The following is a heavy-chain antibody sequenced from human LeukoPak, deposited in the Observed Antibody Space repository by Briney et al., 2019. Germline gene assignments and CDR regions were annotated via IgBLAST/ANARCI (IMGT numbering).Heavy chain of an antibody. D-gene: IGHD6-6*01. Sequence: SQTLSLTCTVSGGSISSGGYYWSWIRQHPGKGLEWIGYIYYSGSTYYNPSLKSRVTISVDTSKNQFSLKLSSVTAADTAVYYCARGPAPTYSSSSKYFQHWGQGTLVTVSS. CDR2: IYYSGST. J-gene: IGHJ1*01. CDR3: ARGPAPTYSSSSKYFQH. CDR1: GGSISSGGYY. V-gene: IGHV4-31*03.